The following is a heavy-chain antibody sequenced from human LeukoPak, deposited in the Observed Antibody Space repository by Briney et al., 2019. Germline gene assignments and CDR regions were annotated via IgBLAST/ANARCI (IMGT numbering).Heavy chain of an antibody. CDR1: GGSISSSSYY. J-gene: IGHJ4*02. D-gene: IGHD2-21*02. V-gene: IGHV4-39*01. Sequence: PSETLSLTCTASGGSISSSSYYWGWIRQPPGKGLEWIGSIYYSGSTYYNPSLKSRVTISVDTSKNQFSLKLSSVTAADTAVYYCASLYCGGDCYPDYWGQGTLVTVSS. CDR3: ASLYCGGDCYPDY. CDR2: IYYSGST.